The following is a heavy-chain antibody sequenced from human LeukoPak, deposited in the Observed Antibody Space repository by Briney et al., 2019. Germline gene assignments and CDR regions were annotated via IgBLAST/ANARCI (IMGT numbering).Heavy chain of an antibody. Sequence: GGSLRLSCSASGFTFSSYAMHWVRQAPGKGLEYVSAISSNGGSTYYADSVKGRFTISRDNSKNTLYLQMSSLRAEDTAVYYCVKSDIVVVVPAYYFDYWGQRTLVTVSS. D-gene: IGHD2-15*01. J-gene: IGHJ4*02. CDR3: VKSDIVVVVPAYYFDY. CDR1: GFTFSSYA. CDR2: ISSNGGST. V-gene: IGHV3-64D*06.